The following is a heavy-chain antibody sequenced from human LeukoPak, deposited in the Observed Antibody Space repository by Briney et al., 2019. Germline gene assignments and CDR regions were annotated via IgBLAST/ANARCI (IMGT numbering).Heavy chain of an antibody. CDR3: ARDYGDYFDY. V-gene: IGHV4-39*07. CDR2: IYYSGST. J-gene: IGHJ4*02. Sequence: SETLSLTCTVSGGSISSSSYYWGWIRQPPGKGLEWIGSIYYSGSTYYNPSLKSRVTISVDTSKNQFSLKLSSVAAADTAVYYCARDYGDYFDYWGQGTLVTVSS. D-gene: IGHD4-17*01. CDR1: GGSISSSSYY.